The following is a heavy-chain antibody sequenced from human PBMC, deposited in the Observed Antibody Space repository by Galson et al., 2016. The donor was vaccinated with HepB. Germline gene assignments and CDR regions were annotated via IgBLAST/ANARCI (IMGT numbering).Heavy chain of an antibody. CDR3: ARVTVGRYGPQGTFDV. V-gene: IGHV4-34*01. Sequence: TLSLTCGVSGASFSENYWSWIRQSPGKGLEWIGESNHRGSTNYSPSFKSRVTISVDTSKQQFSLKLTSATTADTAVYFCARVTVGRYGPQGTFDVGGQGTLVTVSS. D-gene: IGHD3-16*01. J-gene: IGHJ3*01. CDR2: SNHRGST. CDR1: GASFSENY.